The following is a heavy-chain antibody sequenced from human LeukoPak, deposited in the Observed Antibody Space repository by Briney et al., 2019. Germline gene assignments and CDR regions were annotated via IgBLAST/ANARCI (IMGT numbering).Heavy chain of an antibody. CDR1: GYSISNGYY. D-gene: IGHD2-15*01. V-gene: IGHV4-38-2*02. CDR3: ARLHRDCSGDSCYSRAYYDYYYMDV. CDR2: IYHTGST. Sequence: SETLSLTCTVSGYSISNGYYWGWIRQSPGKGLEWIGSIYHTGSTNYNPSLKSRVTISVDTSKNHFSLELSSVTAADTAVYYCARLHRDCSGDSCYSRAYYDYYYMDVWGKGTTVTISS. J-gene: IGHJ6*03.